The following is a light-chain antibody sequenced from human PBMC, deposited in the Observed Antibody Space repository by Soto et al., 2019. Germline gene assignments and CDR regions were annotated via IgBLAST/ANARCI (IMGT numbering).Light chain of an antibody. CDR3: CSYAGSSTSV. CDR1: SSDVGSYNL. Sequence: QSTLTQPASVSGSPGQSITISCTGTSSDVGSYNLVSWYQQRPGKAPKLMIYEVSKRPSGVSNRFSGSKSGNTASLTISGLQAEDEADYYCCSYAGSSTSVLGTGTKVTV. J-gene: IGLJ1*01. V-gene: IGLV2-23*02. CDR2: EVS.